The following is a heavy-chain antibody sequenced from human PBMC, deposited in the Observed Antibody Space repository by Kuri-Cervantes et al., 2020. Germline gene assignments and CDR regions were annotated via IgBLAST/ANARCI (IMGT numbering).Heavy chain of an antibody. J-gene: IGHJ4*02. CDR1: GGSISSGGYY. Sequence: SETLSLTCTVSGGSISSGGYYWSWIRQHPGEGLEWIGYIYYSGSTYYNPSLKSRVTIPVDTSKNQFSLKLSSVTAADTAVYYCAVGSSSWYAFFDYWGQGTLVTVSS. D-gene: IGHD6-13*01. CDR2: IYYSGST. CDR3: AVGSSSWYAFFDY. V-gene: IGHV4-31*03.